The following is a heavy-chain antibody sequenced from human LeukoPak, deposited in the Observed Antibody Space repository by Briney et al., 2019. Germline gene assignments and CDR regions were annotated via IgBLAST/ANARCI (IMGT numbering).Heavy chain of an antibody. V-gene: IGHV1-18*01. Sequence: ASVKDSCKPSGYTFIDFTDYYIHWVRQAPGQGLERMGWISAYNGNTNYAQKLQGRVTMTTDTSTSTAYMELTSLRSDDTAVYYCARRTRYNSSPQYLDCWGQGTLVTVSS. CDR2: ISAYNGNT. D-gene: IGHD1-14*01. CDR3: ARRTRYNSSPQYLDC. J-gene: IGHJ4*02. CDR1: GYTFIDFTDYY.